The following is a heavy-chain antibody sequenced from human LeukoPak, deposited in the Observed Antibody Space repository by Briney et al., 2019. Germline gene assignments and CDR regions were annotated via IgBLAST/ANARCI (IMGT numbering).Heavy chain of an antibody. Sequence: GGSLRLSCAASGFTFSSYSMNWVRQAPGKGLEWVSSISSSSSYIYYADSVKGRFTISRDNAKNSLYLQLHSMRVEDTAVYYCARGMDTILVSWGQGTLVTVSS. CDR3: ARGMDTILVS. J-gene: IGHJ4*02. CDR1: GFTFSSYS. D-gene: IGHD5-24*01. CDR2: ISSSSSYI. V-gene: IGHV3-21*01.